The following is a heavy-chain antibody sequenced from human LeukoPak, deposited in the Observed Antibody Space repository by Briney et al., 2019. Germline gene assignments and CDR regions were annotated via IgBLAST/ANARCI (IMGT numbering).Heavy chain of an antibody. CDR3: ARMARSRTKYYYDSSGYASSSQFDY. V-gene: IGHV4-34*01. Sequence: PETPSLTCAVYGGSLSGYYWSWIRQPPGKGLEWIGEIKHSGSTNYNPSLKRRATIPVDTSKNQLSLTLSSVTAANTALYYCARMARSRTKYYYDSSGYASSSQFDYWGQGTLVTVSS. CDR1: GGSLSGYY. J-gene: IGHJ4*02. CDR2: IKHSGST. D-gene: IGHD3-22*01.